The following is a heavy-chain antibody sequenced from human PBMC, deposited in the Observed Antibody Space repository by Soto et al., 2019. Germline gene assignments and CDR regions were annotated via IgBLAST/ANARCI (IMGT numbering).Heavy chain of an antibody. Sequence: SETLSLTCTVSGVSISSYYWSWIRQPAGKGLEWIGRIYTSGSTNYSPSLKSRVTMSVDTSKNQFSLKLSSVTAADTAVYYCARQLGYYYDSSGYHFEPWGQGTLVTVS. CDR3: ARQLGYYYDSSGYHFEP. V-gene: IGHV4-4*07. CDR2: IYTSGST. D-gene: IGHD3-22*01. J-gene: IGHJ5*02. CDR1: GVSISSYY.